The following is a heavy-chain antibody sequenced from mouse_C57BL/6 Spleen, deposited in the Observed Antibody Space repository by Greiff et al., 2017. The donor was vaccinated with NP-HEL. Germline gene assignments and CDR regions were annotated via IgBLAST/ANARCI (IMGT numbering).Heavy chain of an antibody. J-gene: IGHJ4*01. CDR2: IYPGDGDT. Sequence: QVQLQQSGAELVKPGASVKISCKASGYAFSSYWMNWVKQRPGKGLEWIGQIYPGDGDTNYNGKFKGKATLTADKSSSTAYMQLSSLTSEDSAVYFCARQDYGKRYYAMDYWGQGTSVTVSS. V-gene: IGHV1-80*01. CDR1: GYAFSSYW. CDR3: ARQDYGKRYYAMDY. D-gene: IGHD2-1*01.